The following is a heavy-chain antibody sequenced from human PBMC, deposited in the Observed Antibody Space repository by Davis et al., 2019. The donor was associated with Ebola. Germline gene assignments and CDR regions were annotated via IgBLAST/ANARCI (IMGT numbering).Heavy chain of an antibody. Sequence: GESLKISCKGSGYSFTNYWIAWVRQMPGKGLEWMGITYPGDSDTRYSPSFQGQVTISADKSISTAYLQWSSLKASDTAIYYCARPKVADEMDAFDIWGQGTVVTVSS. CDR3: ARPKVADEMDAFDI. J-gene: IGHJ3*02. CDR2: TYPGDSDT. V-gene: IGHV5-51*01. D-gene: IGHD6-13*01. CDR1: GYSFTNYW.